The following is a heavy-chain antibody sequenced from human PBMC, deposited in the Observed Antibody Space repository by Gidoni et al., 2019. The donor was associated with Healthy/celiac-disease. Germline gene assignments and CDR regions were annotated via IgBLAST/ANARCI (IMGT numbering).Heavy chain of an antibody. CDR3: AREEVWYCGGDCYSDY. D-gene: IGHD2-21*02. Sequence: EVQLVESGGGLVQPGGSLRLSCAASGFTFSSYSMNWVRQAPGKGLEWVSYISSSSSTIYYADSVKGRFTISRDNAKNSLYLQMNSLRDEDTAVYYWAREEVWYCGGDCYSDYWGQGTLVTVSS. CDR2: ISSSSSTI. V-gene: IGHV3-48*02. J-gene: IGHJ4*02. CDR1: GFTFSSYS.